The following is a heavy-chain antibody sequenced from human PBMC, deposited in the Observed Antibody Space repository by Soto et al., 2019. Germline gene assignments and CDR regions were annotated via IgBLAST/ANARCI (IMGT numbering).Heavy chain of an antibody. V-gene: IGHV1-18*01. CDR1: GYSLTSYV. Sequence: GASVKLSCKASGYSLTSYVSSWVRQAPGQGLEWMGWISGHDGNTKYTQKLQGRVTVTTDTSTSTAYMDLRSLRSDGTAVYYCAREYCSSASCYGHDFWGQGTLVTVSS. CDR2: ISGHDGNT. D-gene: IGHD2-2*01. J-gene: IGHJ4*02. CDR3: AREYCSSASCYGHDF.